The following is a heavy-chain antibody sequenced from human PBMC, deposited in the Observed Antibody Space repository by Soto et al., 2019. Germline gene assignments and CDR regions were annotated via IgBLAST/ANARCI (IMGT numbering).Heavy chain of an antibody. D-gene: IGHD3-16*01. CDR3: ASDLGGLGDPFDN. CDR1: GYTFTGYY. Sequence: QVHLVQSGAEVKKAGASVKVSCKASGYTFTGYYIHWVRQAPGQGFEWVGWINPSTGGTSYAQKLQGRVTVTRDTSISTAYMELTRLRSNDTAVYYCASDLGGLGDPFDNWGQGTRVTVFS. J-gene: IGHJ4*02. V-gene: IGHV1-2*02. CDR2: INPSTGGT.